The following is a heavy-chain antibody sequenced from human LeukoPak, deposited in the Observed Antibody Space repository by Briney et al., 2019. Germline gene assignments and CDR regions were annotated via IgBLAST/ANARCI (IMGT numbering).Heavy chain of an antibody. CDR2: IYYSGST. D-gene: IGHD5-12*01. Sequence: SETLSLTCTVSGGSISSYYWSWIRQPPGKGLELIGYIYYSGSTSYNPSLKSRVTISVDTSKNQFSLKLSSVTAADTAVYYCARGYDFFVAFDIWGQGTMVTVSS. CDR3: ARGYDFFVAFDI. CDR1: GGSISSYY. V-gene: IGHV4-59*01. J-gene: IGHJ3*02.